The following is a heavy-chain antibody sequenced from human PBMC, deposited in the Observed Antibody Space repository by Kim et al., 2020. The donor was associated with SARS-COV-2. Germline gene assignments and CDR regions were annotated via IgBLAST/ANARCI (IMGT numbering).Heavy chain of an antibody. D-gene: IGHD3-9*01. V-gene: IGHV1-2*05. CDR3: ARQYYDILTGYSTDAFDI. CDR2: INPNSGGT. J-gene: IGHJ3*02. Sequence: ASVKVSCKASGYTFTGYYMHWVRQAPGQGLEWMGRINPNSGGTNYAQKFQGRVTMTRDTSISTAYMELSRLRSDDTVVYYCARQYYDILTGYSTDAFDIWGQGTMVTVSS. CDR1: GYTFTGYY.